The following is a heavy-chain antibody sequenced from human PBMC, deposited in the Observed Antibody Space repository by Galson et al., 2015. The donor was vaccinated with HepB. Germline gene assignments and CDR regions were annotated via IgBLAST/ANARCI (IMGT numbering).Heavy chain of an antibody. J-gene: IGHJ4*02. Sequence: TLSLTCTVPGGSISSGGYYWSWIGPHAGTGVEWIGYIYYSRSTYYNPSLKSRVTIQVDTSKNQFSQKLSPVTAADTAVYYCARSSSSREVFDYWGQGTLVTVSS. CDR2: IYYSRST. CDR1: GGSISSGGYY. V-gene: IGHV4-31*03. D-gene: IGHD6-13*01. CDR3: ARSSSSREVFDY.